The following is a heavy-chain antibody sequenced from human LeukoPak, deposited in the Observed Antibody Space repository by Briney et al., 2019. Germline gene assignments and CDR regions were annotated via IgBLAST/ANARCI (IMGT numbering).Heavy chain of an antibody. J-gene: IGHJ6*03. CDR1: GFTFSSYS. D-gene: IGHD3-3*01. CDR2: ISSSSSYI. V-gene: IGHV3-21*01. Sequence: KAGGSLRLSCAASGFTFSSYSMNWVRQAPGKGLEWVSSISSSSSYIYYADSVKGRFTISRDNAKNSLYLQMNSLRAEDTAVYYCARAPRYDFWSGYYMDVWGKGTTVTVSS. CDR3: ARAPRYDFWSGYYMDV.